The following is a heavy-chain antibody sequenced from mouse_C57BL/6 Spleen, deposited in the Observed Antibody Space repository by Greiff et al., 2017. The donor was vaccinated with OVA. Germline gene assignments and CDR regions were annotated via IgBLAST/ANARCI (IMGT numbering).Heavy chain of an antibody. Sequence: VQLQQPGAELVMPGASVKLSCKASGYTFTSYWMHWVKQRPGQGLEWIGEIDPSDSYTNYTQKFKGKSTLTVDKSSSTAYMQRSSLTSEDSAVYYCARHDSSGYPFFAYWGQGTLVTVSA. CDR3: ARHDSSGYPFFAY. CDR1: GYTFTSYW. J-gene: IGHJ3*01. CDR2: IDPSDSYT. V-gene: IGHV1-69*01. D-gene: IGHD3-2*02.